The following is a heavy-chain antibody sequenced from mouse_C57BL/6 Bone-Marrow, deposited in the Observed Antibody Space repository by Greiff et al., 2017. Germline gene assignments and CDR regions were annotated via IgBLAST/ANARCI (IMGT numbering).Heavy chain of an antibody. J-gene: IGHJ3*01. CDR2: INPGSGGT. Sequence: VQLQQSGAELVRPGTSVKVSCKASGYAFTNYLIEWVKQRPGQGLEWIGVINPGSGGTNYNEKFKGKATLTADKSSSTAYMQLSSLTSEDSAVYFCARSRGWFAYWGQGTLVTVSA. CDR1: GYAFTNYL. V-gene: IGHV1-54*01. CDR3: ARSRGWFAY.